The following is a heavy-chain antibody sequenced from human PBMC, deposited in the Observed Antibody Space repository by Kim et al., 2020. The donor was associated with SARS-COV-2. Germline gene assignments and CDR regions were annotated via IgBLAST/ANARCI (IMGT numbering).Heavy chain of an antibody. CDR2: IKQDGSEK. CDR1: GFTFSGYW. V-gene: IGHV3-7*01. J-gene: IGHJ5*02. Sequence: GGSPRLSCVASGFTFSGYWMNWVRQAPGKGLEWVANIKQDGSEKRYVDSVKGRFTISRDNAKNSLYLQMNSLRADDTAVYYCAADGSRGSNEYNWFDPWGQGTLVTVSS. D-gene: IGHD3-22*01. CDR3: AADGSRGSNEYNWFDP.